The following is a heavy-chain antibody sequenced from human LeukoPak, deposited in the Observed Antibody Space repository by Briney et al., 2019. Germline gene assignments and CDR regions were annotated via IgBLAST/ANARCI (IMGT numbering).Heavy chain of an antibody. J-gene: IGHJ5*02. CDR2: IYHSGST. CDR1: GGSISSGGYS. V-gene: IGHV4-30-2*01. Sequence: PSETLSLTCAVSGGSISSGGYSWSWIRQPPGKGLEWIGYIYHSGSTYYNPSLKSRVTISVDRSKNQFSLKLSSVTAADTAVYYCVRVLKRGDDSSGYYYSDWFDPWGQGTLVTVSS. D-gene: IGHD3-22*01. CDR3: VRVLKRGDDSSGYYYSDWFDP.